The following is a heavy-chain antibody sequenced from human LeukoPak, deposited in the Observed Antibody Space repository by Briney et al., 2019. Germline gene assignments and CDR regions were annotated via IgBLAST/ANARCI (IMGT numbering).Heavy chain of an antibody. D-gene: IGHD5-18*01. CDR1: GGTFSSYA. J-gene: IGHJ6*01. Sequence: SVKVSCKASGGTFSSYAISCVRQAPGQGLEWMGGIIPIFGTANYAQKFQGRVTITTDESTSTAYMELSSLRSEDTAVYYCARATVDTAMVIGGMDVWGQGTTVTVSS. CDR2: IIPIFGTA. CDR3: ARATVDTAMVIGGMDV. V-gene: IGHV1-69*05.